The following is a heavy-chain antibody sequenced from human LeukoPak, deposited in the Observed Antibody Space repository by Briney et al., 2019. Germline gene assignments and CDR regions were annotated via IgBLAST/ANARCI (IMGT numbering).Heavy chain of an antibody. CDR3: ARAVYYYDSSGYYFDY. CDR1: WHSVSSNSAA. Sequence: SQSLSLTCAISWHSVSSNSAARNWISQSPSRGLEWLGRTYYRSKWYNDYAVSVKSRITINPDTSKNQFSLQLNSVTPEDKAVYYCARAVYYYDSSGYYFDYWGQGTLVTVSS. D-gene: IGHD3-22*01. J-gene: IGHJ4*02. CDR2: TYYRSKWYN. V-gene: IGHV6-1*01.